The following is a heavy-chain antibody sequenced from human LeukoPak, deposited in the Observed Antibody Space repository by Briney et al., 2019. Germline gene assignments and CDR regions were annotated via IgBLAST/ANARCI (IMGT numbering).Heavy chain of an antibody. CDR2: ISSSGSTI. D-gene: IGHD3-10*01. J-gene: IGHJ4*02. V-gene: IGHV3-48*03. CDR3: ARLDYYGSGSYFDY. Sequence: GGSLRLSCGASGFTFTGADIHWVRQAPGKGLEWVSYISSSGSTIYYADSVKGRFTISRDNARNSLYLQMNSLRAEDTAVYYCARLDYYGSGSYFDYWGQGTLVTVSS. CDR1: GFTFTGAD.